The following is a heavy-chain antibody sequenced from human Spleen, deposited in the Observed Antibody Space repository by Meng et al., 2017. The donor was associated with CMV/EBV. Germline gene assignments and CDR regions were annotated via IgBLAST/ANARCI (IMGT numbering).Heavy chain of an antibody. CDR1: GGSISSSSYY. Sequence: CTVSGGSISSSSYYWGWIRQPPGKGLEWLGNIYFTGNTYYNPSLKSRVTISVDSSKNHFPLKLSSVTAADTAVYYCARRREWLTFDKWGQGTLVTVSS. J-gene: IGHJ4*02. D-gene: IGHD3-3*01. CDR3: ARRREWLTFDK. V-gene: IGHV4-39*02. CDR2: IYFTGNT.